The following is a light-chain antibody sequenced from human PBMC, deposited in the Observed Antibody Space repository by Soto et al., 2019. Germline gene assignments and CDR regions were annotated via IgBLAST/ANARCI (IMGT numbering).Light chain of an antibody. CDR3: QQRSNSPRT. J-gene: IGKJ1*01. CDR2: DAS. V-gene: IGKV3-11*01. Sequence: EIILTQSPATLSLSPGERATLSCRASQSVFNYLAWYQQRPGQSPRLLIYDASNRATGVPPRFSGSGSGTDFTLTISSLQPQDSAVYYCQQRSNSPRTFGQGTKVEI. CDR1: QSVFNY.